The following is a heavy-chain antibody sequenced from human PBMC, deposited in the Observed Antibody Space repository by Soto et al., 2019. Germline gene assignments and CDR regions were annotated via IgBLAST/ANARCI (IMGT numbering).Heavy chain of an antibody. D-gene: IGHD3-3*01. CDR1: GYTFTSYA. CDR3: ARETYYDFWSGYPSMDY. Sequence: QVQLVQSGAEEKKPGASVKVSCKVSGYTFTSYAMHWVRQAPGHRLEWMGWINAGNGNTKYSQKFQGRVTITRDTSASPAYMELSSLRSEDTAVYYCARETYYDFWSGYPSMDYWGQGTLVTVS. CDR2: INAGNGNT. J-gene: IGHJ4*02. V-gene: IGHV1-3*05.